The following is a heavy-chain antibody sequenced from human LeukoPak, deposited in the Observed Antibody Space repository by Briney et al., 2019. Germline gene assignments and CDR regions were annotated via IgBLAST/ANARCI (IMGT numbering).Heavy chain of an antibody. V-gene: IGHV3-21*01. D-gene: IGHD3-22*01. J-gene: IGHJ4*02. CDR3: ARDVKKYYYDSEYYFDY. CDR2: ISSSSSYI. Sequence: GGFLRLSCAASGFTFSSDSMNWVRQAPGKGLEWVSSISSSSSYIYYADSVKGRFTISRDNAKNSLYLQMNSLRAEDTAVYYCARDVKKYYYDSEYYFDYWGQGTLVTVSS. CDR1: GFTFSSDS.